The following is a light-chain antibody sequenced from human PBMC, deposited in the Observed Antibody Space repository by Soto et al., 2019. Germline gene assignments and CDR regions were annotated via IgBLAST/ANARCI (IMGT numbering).Light chain of an antibody. CDR3: CSYAGSYTYV. CDR1: SNDIGRYNH. CDR2: DVS. V-gene: IGLV2-11*01. J-gene: IGLJ1*01. Sequence: QSALTQPASVSGSPGQSITISCTGTSNDIGRYNHVSWYQHHPGKAPKLMIYDVSKRPSGVPDRFSGSKSGNTASLTISGLQAEDEADYYCCSYAGSYTYVFGTGTQLTVL.